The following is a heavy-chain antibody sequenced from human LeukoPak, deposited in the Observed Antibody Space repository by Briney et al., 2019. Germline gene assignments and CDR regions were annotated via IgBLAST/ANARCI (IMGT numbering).Heavy chain of an antibody. V-gene: IGHV1-18*01. J-gene: IGHJ4*02. CDR3: ATPKDPITMIVVALDY. Sequence: ASVKVSCKASGYTFTSYGISWVRQAPGQGLEWMGWISAYNGNTNYAQKLQGRVTMTTDTSTSTAYMELRSLRSDDTAVYYCATPKDPITMIVVALDYWGQGTLVTVSS. CDR1: GYTFTSYG. D-gene: IGHD3-22*01. CDR2: ISAYNGNT.